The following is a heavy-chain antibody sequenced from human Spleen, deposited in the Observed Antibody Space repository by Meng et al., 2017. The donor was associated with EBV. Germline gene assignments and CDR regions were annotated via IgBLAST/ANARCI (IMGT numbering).Heavy chain of an antibody. D-gene: IGHD6-13*01. CDR2: IGSSGSTI. Sequence: GLVVDGWGGVVKPGCSRRCSCAASGFTVIDYYMRWIRQFPWKGLKWISYIGSSGSTISYADAVKGRFTISRDNAKNSLYLQMNSLRAGDTGVYYCARERAAAADFDYWGQGTLVTVSS. CDR1: GFTVIDYY. J-gene: IGHJ4*02. V-gene: IGHV3-11*01. CDR3: ARERAAAADFDY.